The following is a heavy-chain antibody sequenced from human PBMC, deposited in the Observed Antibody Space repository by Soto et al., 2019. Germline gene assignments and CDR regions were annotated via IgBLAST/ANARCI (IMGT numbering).Heavy chain of an antibody. Sequence: SETLSLTCAVSGGSISSSNWWSWVRQPPGKGLEWIGEIYHSGTTNYNPSLKSRVTISVDKSKNQFSLKLSSVTAADTAGYYCATKSSEYYYESSGSYFDYWGQGTLVTVSS. CDR1: GGSISSSNW. CDR2: IYHSGTT. CDR3: ATKSSEYYYESSGSYFDY. D-gene: IGHD3-22*01. J-gene: IGHJ4*02. V-gene: IGHV4-4*02.